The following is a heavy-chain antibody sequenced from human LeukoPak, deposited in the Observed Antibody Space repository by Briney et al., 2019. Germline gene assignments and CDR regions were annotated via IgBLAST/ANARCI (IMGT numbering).Heavy chain of an antibody. Sequence: GASVKVSCKASGYTFTSYYMRWVRQAPGQGLEWMGIINPSGGSTSYAQKFQGRVTMTRDTSTSTVYMELSSLRSEDTAVYYCARGNIVVVPPANWFDPWGQGTLVTVSS. V-gene: IGHV1-46*01. CDR3: ARGNIVVVPPANWFDP. D-gene: IGHD2-2*01. CDR1: GYTFTSYY. J-gene: IGHJ5*02. CDR2: INPSGGST.